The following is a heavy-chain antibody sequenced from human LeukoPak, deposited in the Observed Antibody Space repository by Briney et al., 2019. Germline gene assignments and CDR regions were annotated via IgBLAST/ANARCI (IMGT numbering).Heavy chain of an antibody. V-gene: IGHV3-7*01. CDR3: AKVEGPYGDYPIHS. J-gene: IGHJ4*02. CDR2: IKKDGSEK. Sequence: GGSLRLSCAASGLTFNSYWMSWVRQAPGKGLEWVANIKKDGSEKYYVDSVKGRFTISRDNAKNSLYLQMNSLRAEDTAVYYCAKVEGPYGDYPIHSWGQGTLVTVSS. D-gene: IGHD4-17*01. CDR1: GLTFNSYW.